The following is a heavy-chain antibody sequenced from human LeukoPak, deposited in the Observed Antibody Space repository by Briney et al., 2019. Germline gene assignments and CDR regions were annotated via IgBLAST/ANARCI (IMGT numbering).Heavy chain of an antibody. CDR1: GFTFSDYY. V-gene: IGHV3-11*05. CDR2: INTGSTYT. Sequence: GGSLRLSCAASGFTFSDYYMTWIRQAPGKGLEWLSYINTGSTYTNYANSVKGRFTISRDNAKNSLYLQLNSLGAEDTAVYYCTREDNWYFDLWGRGTLVTVSS. J-gene: IGHJ2*01. CDR3: TREDNWYFDL.